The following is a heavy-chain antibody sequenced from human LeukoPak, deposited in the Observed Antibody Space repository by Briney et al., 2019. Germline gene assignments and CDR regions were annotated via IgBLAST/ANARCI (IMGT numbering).Heavy chain of an antibody. Sequence: PGGSLRLSCAASGLTFRTYEMHWVRQAPGKGLEWLSYITTSGGTIYYADSVKGRFTISRDNARNSLYLQMNSLRADDTAVYFCASVLQGYYPAAEYWGQGTLVTVSS. CDR3: ASVLQGYYPAAEY. D-gene: IGHD3-22*01. V-gene: IGHV3-48*03. J-gene: IGHJ4*02. CDR2: ITTSGGTI. CDR1: GLTFRTYE.